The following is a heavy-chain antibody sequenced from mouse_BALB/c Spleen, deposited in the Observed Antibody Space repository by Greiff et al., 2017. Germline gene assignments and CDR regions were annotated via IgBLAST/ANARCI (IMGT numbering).Heavy chain of an antibody. V-gene: IGHV1-14*01. CDR1: GYTFTSYV. Sequence: EVQLQQSGPELVKPGASVKMSCKASGYTFTSYVMHWVKQKPGQGLEWIGYINPYNDGTKYNEKFKGKATLTSDKSSSTAYMELSSLTSEDSAVYYCARCTTVVAGDYWGQGTTLTVSS. CDR2: INPYNDGT. D-gene: IGHD1-1*01. J-gene: IGHJ2*01. CDR3: ARCTTVVAGDY.